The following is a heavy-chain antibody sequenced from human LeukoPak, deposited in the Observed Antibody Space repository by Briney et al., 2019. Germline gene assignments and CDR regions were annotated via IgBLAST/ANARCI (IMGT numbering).Heavy chain of an antibody. V-gene: IGHV3-48*03. Sequence: YISGAGGNVNYADSVKGRFIISRGNGKNSLYLQMSSLRAEDTAVYYCAIWMGNNADFTGPIDYWGQGTLVTVSS. J-gene: IGHJ4*02. CDR3: AIWMGNNADFTGPIDY. CDR2: ISGAGGNV. D-gene: IGHD2-2*03.